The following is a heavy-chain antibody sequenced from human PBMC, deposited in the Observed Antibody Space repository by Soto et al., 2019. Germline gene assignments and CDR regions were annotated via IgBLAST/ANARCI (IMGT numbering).Heavy chain of an antibody. J-gene: IGHJ4*01. Sequence: PSETLSLTCTVSGGSISSSSYYWGWIRQPPGKGLEWIGSIYYSGSTYYNPSLKSRVTISVDTSKNQFSLKLSSVTAADTAVYYCARRRVGYYDTQPDYYFDYWGQGTLVTVSS. CDR2: IYYSGST. CDR1: GGSISSSSYY. D-gene: IGHD3-22*01. CDR3: ARRRVGYYDTQPDYYFDY. V-gene: IGHV4-39*01.